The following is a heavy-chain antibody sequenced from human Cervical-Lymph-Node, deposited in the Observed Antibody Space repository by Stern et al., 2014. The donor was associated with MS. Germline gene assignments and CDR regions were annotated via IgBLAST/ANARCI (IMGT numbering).Heavy chain of an antibody. J-gene: IGHJ4*02. Sequence: VHLVESGAEVKKPGASVKVSCKASGYSFTSHYMHWVRQAPGQGLEWVGIINPSGDSASHAQKLQGRVTMTRETSTSTVYMELSSLRSEETAVYYCASGTGSKRPTGNYWGQGTLVTVSP. CDR2: INPSGDSA. V-gene: IGHV1-46*01. CDR1: GYSFTSHY. D-gene: IGHD3/OR15-3a*01. CDR3: ASGTGSKRPTGNY.